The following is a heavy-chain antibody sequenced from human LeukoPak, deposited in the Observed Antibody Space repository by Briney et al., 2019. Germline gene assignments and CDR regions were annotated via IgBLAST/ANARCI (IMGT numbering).Heavy chain of an antibody. CDR1: GGSISNYY. D-gene: IGHD4-17*01. V-gene: IGHV4-59*01. CDR3: ARRTVVLDY. Sequence: PSETLSLTCTVSGGSISNYYWSWIRQPPGKELEWIGYIYYSGSTTYNPSLKSRDTLSVDTSENQFSLRLTSVTAADTAVYYCARRTVVLDYWGRGTLVTVSS. J-gene: IGHJ4*02. CDR2: IYYSGST.